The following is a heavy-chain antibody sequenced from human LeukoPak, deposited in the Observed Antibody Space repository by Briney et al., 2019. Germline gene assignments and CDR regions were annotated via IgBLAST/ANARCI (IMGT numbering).Heavy chain of an antibody. CDR2: INPNSGGT. V-gene: IGHV1-2*02. J-gene: IGHJ6*03. Sequence: ASVKVSCKASGYTFTDYYMHWVRQAPGQRLEWMGWINPNSGGTDYAQKFQGRVTMTRDSSIGTAYMELSRLRSDDTAVYYCARAGTVSGSYLGHYYFYMDVWGKGTTVTVSS. D-gene: IGHD1-26*01. CDR1: GYTFTDYY. CDR3: ARAGTVSGSYLGHYYFYMDV.